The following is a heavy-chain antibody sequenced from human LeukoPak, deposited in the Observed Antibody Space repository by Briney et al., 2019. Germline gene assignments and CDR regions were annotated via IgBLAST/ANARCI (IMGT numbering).Heavy chain of an antibody. CDR2: VSSTQNSK. CDR3: ARGLYYFDY. V-gene: IGHV3-48*03. Sequence: GGSLRLSCAASGFTFSSWEMRWVRQARGKGLEWVAYVSSTQNSKSSADSVRGRCTISRDNAKNSLYLQVNRLRAEDTAVYYCARGLYYFDYWGQGTQVTVSS. CDR1: GFTFSSWE. J-gene: IGHJ4*02.